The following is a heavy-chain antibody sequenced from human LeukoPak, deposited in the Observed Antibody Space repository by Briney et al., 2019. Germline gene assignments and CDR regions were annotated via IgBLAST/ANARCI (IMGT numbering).Heavy chain of an antibody. CDR3: ARVSSYGSGRRVGAFDI. V-gene: IGHV4-59*01. J-gene: IGHJ3*02. CDR1: GGSISSYY. Sequence: SETLSLTCTVSGGSISSYYWSWIRQPPGKGLEWIGYIYYSGSTNYNPSLKSRVTISVDTSKNQFSLKLSSVTAADTAVYYCARVSSYGSGRRVGAFDIWGQGTMVTVSS. CDR2: IYYSGST. D-gene: IGHD3-10*01.